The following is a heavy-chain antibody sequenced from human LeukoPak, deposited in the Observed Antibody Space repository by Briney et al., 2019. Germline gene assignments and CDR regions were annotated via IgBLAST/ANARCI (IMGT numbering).Heavy chain of an antibody. J-gene: IGHJ5*02. CDR2: ISSSSYI. V-gene: IGHV3-21*01. CDR3: ARESTYYDFWSGYHHNWFDP. CDR1: GFTFSSYS. Sequence: GGSLRLSCAASGFTFSSYSMNWVRQAPGKGLEWVSSISSSSYIYYADSVKGRFTISRDNAKNSLYLQMNSLRAEDTAVYYCARESTYYDFWSGYHHNWFDPWGQGTLVTVSS. D-gene: IGHD3-3*01.